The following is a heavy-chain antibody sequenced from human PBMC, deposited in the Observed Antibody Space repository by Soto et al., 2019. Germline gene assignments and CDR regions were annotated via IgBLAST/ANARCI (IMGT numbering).Heavy chain of an antibody. Sequence: CGGASWITGSSNYMNRVRQAPGKGLEWVSVIYSGGSTYYAGSVKGRFTISRDNSKNTLYLQMNSLRAEDTAVYYCARGPLKDFWSGYYKYYYYYGMDVWGQGTTVTVSS. J-gene: IGHJ6*02. CDR2: IYSGGST. CDR1: WITGSSNY. D-gene: IGHD3-3*01. V-gene: IGHV3-53*01. CDR3: ARGPLKDFWSGYYKYYYYYGMDV.